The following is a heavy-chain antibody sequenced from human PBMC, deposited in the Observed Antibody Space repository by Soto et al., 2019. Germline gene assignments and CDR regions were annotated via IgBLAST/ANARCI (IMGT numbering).Heavy chain of an antibody. V-gene: IGHV1-18*01. CDR1: GYTFTSYG. Sequence: QVQLVQSGAEVKKPGASVKVSCKASGYTFTSYGISWVRQAPGQGLESMGWISAYNGNTNYAQKLQDRVTMTTETSTSTGYMELWSLRWDATAVYDCARDLVLMVYGKVYYYYGMDVWGQGTTFTVSS. CDR2: ISAYNGNT. J-gene: IGHJ6*02. D-gene: IGHD2-8*01. CDR3: ARDLVLMVYGKVYYYYGMDV.